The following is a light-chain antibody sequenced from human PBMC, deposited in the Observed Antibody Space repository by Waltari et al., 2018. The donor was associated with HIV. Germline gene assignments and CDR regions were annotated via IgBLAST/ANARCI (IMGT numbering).Light chain of an antibody. CDR3: QAWDSSNVV. CDR2: QDN. Sequence: SFELTQPPSVSVSPGQTASITCSGDKLGNKYACWYQQKPGQSPVLVIYQDNKRPSGIAQRVSGSNSGNTATLTISGTQAMDEADYYCQAWDSSNVVFGGGTKLTVL. V-gene: IGLV3-1*01. J-gene: IGLJ3*02. CDR1: KLGNKY.